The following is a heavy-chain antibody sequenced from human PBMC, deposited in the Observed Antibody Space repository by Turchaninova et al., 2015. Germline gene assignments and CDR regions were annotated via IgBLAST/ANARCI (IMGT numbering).Heavy chain of an antibody. Sequence: QILLVQSEAEVKKPGASVKVSCKASGYTFASAGSSWGRQAPGQGLEWMGWINTYNDNTNYAQKLQGRLTMTTDTSTSTAYMELRSLISDDTAVYYCAREKYYDTSGYSDFQHWGQGTLVTVSS. CDR1: GYTFASAG. CDR3: AREKYYDTSGYSDFQH. CDR2: INTYNDNT. J-gene: IGHJ1*01. D-gene: IGHD3-22*01. V-gene: IGHV1-18*01.